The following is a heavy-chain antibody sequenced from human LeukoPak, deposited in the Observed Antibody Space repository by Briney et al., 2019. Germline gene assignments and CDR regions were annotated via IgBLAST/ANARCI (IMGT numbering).Heavy chain of an antibody. CDR1: GFTFSSYA. J-gene: IGHJ4*02. V-gene: IGHV3-30-3*01. Sequence: TGGSLRLSCAASGFTFSSYAMHWVRQAPGKGLEWVAVISYDGSNKYYADSVKGRFTISRDNSKNTLYLQMNSLRAEDTAVYYCARGNLLVTFGGVIGGDYWGQGTLVTVSS. D-gene: IGHD3-16*02. CDR2: ISYDGSNK. CDR3: ARGNLLVTFGGVIGGDY.